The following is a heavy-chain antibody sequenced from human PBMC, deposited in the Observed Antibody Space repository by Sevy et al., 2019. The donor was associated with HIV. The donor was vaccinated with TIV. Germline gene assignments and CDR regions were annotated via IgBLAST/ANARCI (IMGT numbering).Heavy chain of an antibody. J-gene: IGHJ6*03. Sequence: ASVKVSCKASGYTFTSYDINWVRQATGQGLEWMGWMNPNSGKTGYAQKFQGRVTMTRNTSISTAYMELSSLRSEDTAVYYCARGSRGATGPYYYYYMDVWGKGTTVTVSS. D-gene: IGHD1-26*01. CDR3: ARGSRGATGPYYYYYMDV. CDR2: MNPNSGKT. V-gene: IGHV1-8*01. CDR1: GYTFTSYD.